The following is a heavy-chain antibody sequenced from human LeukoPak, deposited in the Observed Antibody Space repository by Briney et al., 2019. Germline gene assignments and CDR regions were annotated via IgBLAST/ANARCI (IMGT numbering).Heavy chain of an antibody. Sequence: ASVKVSCKASGYTFTGYYMHWVRQAPGQGLEWMGWINPNSGGTNYAQKFQGRVTMTRNTSISTAYMELSSLRSEDTAVYYCARYVRGDGFDIWGQGTMVTVSS. V-gene: IGHV1-2*02. D-gene: IGHD2/OR15-2a*01. J-gene: IGHJ3*02. CDR3: ARYVRGDGFDI. CDR1: GYTFTGYY. CDR2: INPNSGGT.